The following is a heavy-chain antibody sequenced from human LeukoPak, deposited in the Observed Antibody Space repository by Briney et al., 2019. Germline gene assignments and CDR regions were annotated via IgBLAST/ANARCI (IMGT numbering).Heavy chain of an antibody. CDR3: ARLGKDLQVRYGRYYYYYGMDV. J-gene: IGHJ6*02. CDR1: GFTFSSYA. D-gene: IGHD5-18*01. V-gene: IGHV3-23*01. CDR2: ISNSDDKT. Sequence: QPGGSLRLSCAASGFTFSSYAMSWVRQAPGKGLEWVSAISNSDDKTYYADSVKGRFTISRDNSKNTLYLQMNSLRAEDTAVYYCARLGKDLQVRYGRYYYYYGMDVWGQGTTVTVSS.